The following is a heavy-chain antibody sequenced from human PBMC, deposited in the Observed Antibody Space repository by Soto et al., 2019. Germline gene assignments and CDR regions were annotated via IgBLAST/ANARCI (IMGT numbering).Heavy chain of an antibody. CDR3: AKEDLERDYFDY. Sequence: GGSLRLSCAASGFTFSSYWMSCVRQAPGKGLEWVSDISGSGDSTSYADSVKGRFTIARHNSKNTLYLQMNSLRAEDTAVYYCAKEDLERDYFDYWGQGTLVTVSS. CDR2: ISGSGDST. J-gene: IGHJ4*02. CDR1: GFTFSSYW. D-gene: IGHD1-1*01. V-gene: IGHV3-23*01.